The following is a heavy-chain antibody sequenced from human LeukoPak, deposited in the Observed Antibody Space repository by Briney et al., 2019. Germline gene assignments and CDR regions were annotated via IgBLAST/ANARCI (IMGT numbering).Heavy chain of an antibody. CDR3: ARGSFRSLDY. Sequence: SETLSLTCTVSAGSISSYYWSWIRQPPGKGLEWIGYIYYSGSTNYNPSLKSRVTISVDTSKNQFSLKLSSVTAADTAVYYCARGSFRSLDYWGQGTLVTVSS. V-gene: IGHV4-59*01. CDR2: IYYSGST. D-gene: IGHD1-26*01. CDR1: AGSISSYY. J-gene: IGHJ4*02.